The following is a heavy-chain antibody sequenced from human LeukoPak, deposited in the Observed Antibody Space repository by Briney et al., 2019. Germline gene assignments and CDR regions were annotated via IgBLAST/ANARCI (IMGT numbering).Heavy chain of an antibody. Sequence: GRSLRLSCAASGFTFSSYGMHWVRQAPGKGLEWVAVIWYDGSNKYYADSVKGRFTISRDNSKNTLYLQMNSLRAEDTAVYYCARLPYYGGISRRPRGGDDYWGQGTLVTVSS. CDR2: IWYDGSNK. V-gene: IGHV3-33*01. J-gene: IGHJ4*02. CDR3: ARLPYYGGISRRPRGGDDY. D-gene: IGHD4-23*01. CDR1: GFTFSSYG.